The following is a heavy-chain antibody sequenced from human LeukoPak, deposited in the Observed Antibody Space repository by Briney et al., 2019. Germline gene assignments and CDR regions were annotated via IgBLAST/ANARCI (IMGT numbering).Heavy chain of an antibody. CDR1: GFTFSSYW. V-gene: IGHV3-74*01. Sequence: GGSLRLSCAASGFTFSSYWMHWVRQAPGKGLVWVSRINTDGSSTSYADSVKGRFTISRDNAKNTLYLQMNSLRAEDTAVYYCAGSKYGDYPYFDYWGQGTLVTVSS. CDR3: AGSKYGDYPYFDY. J-gene: IGHJ4*02. CDR2: INTDGSST. D-gene: IGHD4-17*01.